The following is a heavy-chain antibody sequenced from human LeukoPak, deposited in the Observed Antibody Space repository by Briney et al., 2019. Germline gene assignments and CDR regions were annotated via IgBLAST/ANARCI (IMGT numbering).Heavy chain of an antibody. CDR2: IRSDGSNK. V-gene: IGHV3-30*02. CDR3: AKDPRRYSRTGGYFEY. D-gene: IGHD6-13*01. CDR1: GFTFSSYA. J-gene: IGHJ4*02. Sequence: PGGSLRLFCAASGFTFSSYAMHWVRQAPGKGLEGVAFIRSDGSNKSYADSVKGRFTISRDNSKNTLYLQMNSLRTEDTAVYYCAKDPRRYSRTGGYFEYWGQGTLVTVSS.